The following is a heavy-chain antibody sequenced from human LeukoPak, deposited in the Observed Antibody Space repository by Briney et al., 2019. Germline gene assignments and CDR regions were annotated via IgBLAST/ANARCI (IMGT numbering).Heavy chain of an antibody. Sequence: AGGSLRLSCAASGFTFSSYAMSWVRQAPGKGLEWVSAISGSGGSTYYADSVKGRFTISRDNSKNTLYLQMNSLRAEDTAVYYCASRKGLAVLRGSYWGQGTLVTVSS. CDR3: ASRKGLAVLRGSY. CDR2: ISGSGGST. CDR1: GFTFSSYA. J-gene: IGHJ4*02. V-gene: IGHV3-23*01. D-gene: IGHD2/OR15-2a*01.